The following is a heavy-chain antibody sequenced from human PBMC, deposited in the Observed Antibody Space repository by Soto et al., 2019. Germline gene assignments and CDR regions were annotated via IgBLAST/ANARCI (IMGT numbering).Heavy chain of an antibody. D-gene: IGHD3-10*01. J-gene: IGHJ6*02. V-gene: IGHV3-13*01. Sequence: GSLRLSCAASAFTFSSYDMHWVRQATGKGLEWDSAIGTAGDTYYPGSVKGRFTISRENAKNSLYLQMNNLRAEDTSVYYCARVPVRATLGGYYYYGIEVWRQGTTVNVSS. CDR2: IGTAGDT. CDR1: AFTFSSYD. CDR3: ARVPVRATLGGYYYYGIEV.